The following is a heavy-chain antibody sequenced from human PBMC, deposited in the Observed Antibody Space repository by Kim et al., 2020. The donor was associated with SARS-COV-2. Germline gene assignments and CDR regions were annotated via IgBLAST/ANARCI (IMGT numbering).Heavy chain of an antibody. Sequence: SETLFLTCAVYGGSFSGYYWSWIRQPPGKGLEWIGEINHSGSTNYNPSLKSRVTISVDTSKNQFSLKLSSVTAADTAVYYCARGSKKYYFDYWGQGTLVTVSS. D-gene: IGHD2-2*01. CDR2: INHSGST. CDR1: GGSFSGYY. J-gene: IGHJ4*02. V-gene: IGHV4-34*01. CDR3: ARGSKKYYFDY.